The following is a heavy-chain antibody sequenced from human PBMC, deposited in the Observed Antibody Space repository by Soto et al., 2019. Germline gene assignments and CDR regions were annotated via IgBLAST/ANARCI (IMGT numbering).Heavy chain of an antibody. J-gene: IGHJ6*02. CDR1: AYPFTSYG. D-gene: IGHD2-15*01. Sequence: QVQLVQSGVEVKNPGASVRVSCKASAYPFTSYGISWVRQAPGQGLEWMGWISVYNGNTNYAREFKGRVTLTTDTSTSTAYMELRSLRSDDTAVYYFARGFLSVLPYYYYGLDVWGQGTTVIVSS. V-gene: IGHV1-18*01. CDR3: ARGFLSVLPYYYYGLDV. CDR2: ISVYNGNT.